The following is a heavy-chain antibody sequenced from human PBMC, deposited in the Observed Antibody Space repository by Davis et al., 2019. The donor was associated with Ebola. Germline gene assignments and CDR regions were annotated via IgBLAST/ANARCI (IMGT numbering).Heavy chain of an antibody. CDR3: VRDYLFALDI. J-gene: IGHJ3*02. CDR1: GFTFSSYT. Sequence: PGGSLRLSCAASGFTFSSYTMNWVRQAPGKGLEWVSYTGSRGDPTVYADSVKGRFTVSRDDANNSLSLLMNSLRDEDTAIYYCVRDYLFALDIWGQGTMVTVSS. CDR2: TGSRGDPT. V-gene: IGHV3-48*02.